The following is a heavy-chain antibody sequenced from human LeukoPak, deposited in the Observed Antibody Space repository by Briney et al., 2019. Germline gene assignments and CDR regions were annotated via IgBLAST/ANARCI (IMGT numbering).Heavy chain of an antibody. CDR3: AKEAELAAIGAFDI. J-gene: IGHJ3*02. Sequence: GGSLRLSCAASGFTFSSYAMSWVRQDPREGLEEASAISGSGGSTYYADSVKGRFTISRDNSQNTLYLQMNSLRAEDTAVYYCAKEAELAAIGAFDIWGQGTMVTVSS. V-gene: IGHV3-23*01. CDR2: ISGSGGST. CDR1: GFTFSSYA. D-gene: IGHD2-2*01.